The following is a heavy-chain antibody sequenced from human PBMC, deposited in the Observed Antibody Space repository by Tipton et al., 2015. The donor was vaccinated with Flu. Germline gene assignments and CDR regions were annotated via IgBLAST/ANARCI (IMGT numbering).Heavy chain of an antibody. Sequence: LRLSCAVSGVSITDFYWAWIRQAPGKGPEWIGYIYYFGSTHYSPSLKGRVTMSLDTSKTQVSLTLNSLTAADTALYYCARSSLREYSNYDRGFFDLWGHGTLVTVSS. CDR3: ARSSLREYSNYDRGFFDL. CDR1: GVSITDFY. J-gene: IGHJ3*01. D-gene: IGHD4-11*01. V-gene: IGHV4-59*01. CDR2: IYYFGST.